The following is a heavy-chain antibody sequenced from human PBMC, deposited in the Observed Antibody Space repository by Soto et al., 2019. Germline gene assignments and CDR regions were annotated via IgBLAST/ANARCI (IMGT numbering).Heavy chain of an antibody. D-gene: IGHD6-13*01. CDR3: ARVAAAGTVDPFDY. J-gene: IGHJ4*02. CDR2: INHSGST. Sequence: QVQLQQWGAGLLKPSETLSLTCAVYGGSFSGYYWSWIRQPPGKGLEWIGEINHSGSTNYNPSLKSRVTISVDTSKNQFSLKLSSVTAADTAVYYCARVAAAGTVDPFDYWGQGTLVTVSS. V-gene: IGHV4-34*01. CDR1: GGSFSGYY.